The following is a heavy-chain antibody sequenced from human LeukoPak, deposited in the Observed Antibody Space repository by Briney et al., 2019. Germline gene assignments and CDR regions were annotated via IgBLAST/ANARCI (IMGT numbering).Heavy chain of an antibody. V-gene: IGHV4-34*01. Sequence: SETLSLTCAVYGGSFSGYYWSWIRQPPGKGLEWIGEINHSGSTNYNPSLKSRVTISVDTSKNQFSLKLSSVTAADTAVYYCARVSGSGSHSDYWGQGTLVTVPS. CDR2: INHSGST. J-gene: IGHJ4*02. CDR1: GGSFSGYY. CDR3: ARVSGSGSHSDY. D-gene: IGHD3-10*01.